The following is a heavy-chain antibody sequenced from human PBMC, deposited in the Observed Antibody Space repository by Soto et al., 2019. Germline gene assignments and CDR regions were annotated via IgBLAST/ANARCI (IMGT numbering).Heavy chain of an antibody. Sequence: GASVKVSCKASGYTFTSYGISWVRQAPGQGLEWMGWISAYNGNTNYAQKLQGRVTMTTDTSTSTAYMELRSLRSDDTAVYYCARAYVRRGATTANWFDPWGQGTLVTVSS. V-gene: IGHV1-18*01. D-gene: IGHD1-26*01. CDR3: ARAYVRRGATTANWFDP. J-gene: IGHJ5*02. CDR2: ISAYNGNT. CDR1: GYTFTSYG.